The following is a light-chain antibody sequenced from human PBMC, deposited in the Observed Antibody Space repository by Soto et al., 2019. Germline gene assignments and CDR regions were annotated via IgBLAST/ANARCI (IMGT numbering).Light chain of an antibody. V-gene: IGKV3-11*01. CDR2: DAS. CDR3: QQRGNWPT. Sequence: EIVLTQSPATLSLSPGERATLSCRSSQSVGSYLAWYQQKPGQAPRLLIYDASNRATGIPARFSGSGSGTDFTLTISSLEPEDFAVYYCQQRGNWPTFGQGTRLEI. CDR1: QSVGSY. J-gene: IGKJ5*01.